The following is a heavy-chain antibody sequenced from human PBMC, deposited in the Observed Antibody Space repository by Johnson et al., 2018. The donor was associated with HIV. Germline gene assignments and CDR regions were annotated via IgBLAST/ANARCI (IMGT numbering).Heavy chain of an antibody. CDR1: GFTFSRNA. V-gene: IGHV3-NL1*01. D-gene: IGHD2-15*01. CDR3: ATRYYHPYSKEIAAFDI. CDR2: IYSGGST. J-gene: IGHJ3*02. Sequence: QVQLVESGGGVVQPARSLGLSCSASGFTFSRNAMHWVRQAPGKGLEWVSVIYSGGSTYYADSVKGQFTISRDNSKNTLYLQMNSLRAEDTAVYYCATRYYHPYSKEIAAFDIWGQGTMVTVSS.